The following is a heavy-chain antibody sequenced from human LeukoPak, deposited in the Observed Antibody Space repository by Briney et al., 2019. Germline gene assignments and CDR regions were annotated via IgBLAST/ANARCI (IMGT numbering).Heavy chain of an antibody. CDR3: ARGLRYFDWSLGVFDY. V-gene: IGHV4-59*12. CDR1: GDSISSYY. CDR2: IYHSGST. Sequence: SETLSLTCSVSGDSISSYYWSWIRQPPGKGLEWIGYIYHSGSTYYNPSLKSRVTISVDRSKNQFSLKLSSVTAADTAVYYCARGLRYFDWSLGVFDYWGQGTLVTVSS. D-gene: IGHD3-9*01. J-gene: IGHJ4*02.